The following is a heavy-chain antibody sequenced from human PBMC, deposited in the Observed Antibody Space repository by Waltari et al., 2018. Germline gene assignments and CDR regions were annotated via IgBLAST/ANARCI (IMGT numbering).Heavy chain of an antibody. Sequence: QVQLQQWGAGLLKPSETLSLTCAVHGGSFGGYYWSWIRQPPGKGLEWIGEINHSGSTNYNPSLKSRVTISVDTSKNQFSLKLSSVTAADTAVYYCARAGSLGAKDSGYVPYFDYWGQGTLVTVSS. J-gene: IGHJ4*02. CDR3: ARAGSLGAKDSGYVPYFDY. V-gene: IGHV4-34*01. CDR2: INHSGST. D-gene: IGHD5-12*01. CDR1: GGSFGGYY.